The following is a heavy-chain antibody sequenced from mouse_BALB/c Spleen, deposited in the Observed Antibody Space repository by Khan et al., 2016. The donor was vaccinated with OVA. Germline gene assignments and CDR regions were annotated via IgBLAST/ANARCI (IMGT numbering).Heavy chain of an antibody. D-gene: IGHD1-1*02. CDR3: ARGYGGDFDY. J-gene: IGHJ2*01. CDR2: ISYSGNT. CDR1: GYSITSDYA. V-gene: IGHV3-2*02. Sequence: EVQLVESGPGLVKPSQSLSLTCTVTGYSITSDYAWNWLRQFPGNKLEWMGYISYSGNTNYNPSLKSRISLTRDTSKNQFFLQLISVTTEDTTTNYCARGYGGDFDYWGQGTTLTVAS.